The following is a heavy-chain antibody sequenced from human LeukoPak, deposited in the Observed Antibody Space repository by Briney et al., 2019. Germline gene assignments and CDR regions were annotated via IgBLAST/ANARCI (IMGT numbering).Heavy chain of an antibody. CDR2: IIPIFGTA. CDR3: ARGDDYGGIPAAFDY. CDR1: GGTFSSYA. D-gene: IGHD4-23*01. J-gene: IGHJ4*02. Sequence: ASVKVSCKASGGTFSSYAISWVRQAPGQGLEWMGGIIPIFGTANYAQKFQGRVTITADESTSTAYMELSSLRSEDTAVYYCARGDDYGGIPAAFDYWGQGTLVTVSS. V-gene: IGHV1-69*13.